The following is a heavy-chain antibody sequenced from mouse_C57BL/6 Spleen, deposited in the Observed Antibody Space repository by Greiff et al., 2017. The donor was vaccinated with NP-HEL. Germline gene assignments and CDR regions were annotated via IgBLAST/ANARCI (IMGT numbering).Heavy chain of an antibody. J-gene: IGHJ3*01. D-gene: IGHD2-5*01. V-gene: IGHV1-81*01. CDR1: GYTFTSYG. Sequence: VKLVESGAELARPGASVKLSCKASGYTFTSYGISWVKQRTGQGLEWIGEIYPRSGNTYYNEKFKGKATLTADKSSSTAYMELRSLTSEDSAVYFCARRHSNFPWFAYWGQGTLVTVSA. CDR2: IYPRSGNT. CDR3: ARRHSNFPWFAY.